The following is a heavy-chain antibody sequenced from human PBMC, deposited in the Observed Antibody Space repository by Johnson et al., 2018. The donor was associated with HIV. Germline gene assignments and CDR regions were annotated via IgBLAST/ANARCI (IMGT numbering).Heavy chain of an antibody. CDR2: IRFDGSNE. CDR1: GFTFSSYG. J-gene: IGHJ3*02. Sequence: QVQLVESGGGVVQPGGSLRLSCAASGFTFSSYGMHWVRQAPGKGLEWVAFIRFDGSNEYYLDSVKGRFTISRDNSKNTLYLQMNSLRAEDTAVYYCAREVAGDYGDSPGAFDIWGQGTMVTVSS. V-gene: IGHV3-30*02. CDR3: AREVAGDYGDSPGAFDI. D-gene: IGHD4-17*01.